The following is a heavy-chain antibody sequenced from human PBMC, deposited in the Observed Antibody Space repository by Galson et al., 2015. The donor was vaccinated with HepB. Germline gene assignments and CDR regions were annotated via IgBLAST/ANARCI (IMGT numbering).Heavy chain of an antibody. CDR2: ISWDGGST. CDR3: AKGGLGLIAAAGLGY. CDR1: GFTFDDYT. D-gene: IGHD6-13*01. V-gene: IGHV3-43*01. J-gene: IGHJ4*02. Sequence: SLRLSCAASGFTFDDYTMHWVRQAPGKGLEWVSLISWDGGSTYYADSVKGRFTISRDNSKNSLYLQMNSLRTEDTALYYCAKGGLGLIAAAGLGYWGQGTLVTVSS.